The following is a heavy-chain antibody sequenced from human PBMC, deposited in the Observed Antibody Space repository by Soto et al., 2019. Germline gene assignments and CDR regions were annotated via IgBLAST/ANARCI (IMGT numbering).Heavy chain of an antibody. CDR3: AAERRVDYSIGY. Sequence: LRLSCAASGFTFSSYGMHWVRQAPGKGLEWVALISYDGNNEYYADSVKGRFTISRDNSKNTLDLQMNSLRAEDTAVYYCAAERRVDYSIGYWGQGTLVTVSS. CDR2: ISYDGNNE. CDR1: GFTFSSYG. J-gene: IGHJ4*02. V-gene: IGHV3-30*03. D-gene: IGHD4-4*01.